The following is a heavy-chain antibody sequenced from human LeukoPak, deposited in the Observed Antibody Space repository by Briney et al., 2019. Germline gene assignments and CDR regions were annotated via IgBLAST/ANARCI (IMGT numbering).Heavy chain of an antibody. V-gene: IGHV4-59*01. CDR2: IYYSGST. CDR1: GGSISSYY. CDR3: AGLVVPAATLGY. Sequence: PSQTLSLTCTVSGGSISSYYWSWIRQPPGKGLEWIGYIYYSGSTNYNPSLKSRVTISVDTSKNQFSLKLSSVTAADTAVYYCAGLVVPAATLGYWGQGTLVTVSS. D-gene: IGHD2-2*01. J-gene: IGHJ4*02.